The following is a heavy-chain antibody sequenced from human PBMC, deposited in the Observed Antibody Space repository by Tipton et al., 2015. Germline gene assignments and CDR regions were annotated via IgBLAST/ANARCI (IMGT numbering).Heavy chain of an antibody. CDR3: ARDPNSAYVPYYYYGMDV. D-gene: IGHD5-12*01. CDR1: GGSFSGYY. CDR2: INHSGST. J-gene: IGHJ6*02. Sequence: TLSLTCAVYGGSFSGYYWSWIRQPPGKGLEWIGEINHSGSTNYNPSLKSRVTISVDTSKNRFSLELTSVTAADTAVYYCARDPNSAYVPYYYYGMDVWGQGTTVTVSS. V-gene: IGHV4-34*01.